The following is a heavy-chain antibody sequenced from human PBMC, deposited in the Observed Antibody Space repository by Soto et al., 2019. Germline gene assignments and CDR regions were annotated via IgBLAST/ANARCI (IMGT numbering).Heavy chain of an antibody. V-gene: IGHV5-51*01. Sequence: XESLKVSWQCSGYRFTNYWIGWVRQMPGKGLEWMGVIYPGDSDTRYSPSFQGQVTISADKSISTAYLQWSSLKAPDTAMYYCARNLGSGPIRQAVGYWGQGTLVTVSS. CDR3: ARNLGSGPIRQAVGY. D-gene: IGHD1-26*01. CDR2: IYPGDSDT. J-gene: IGHJ4*02. CDR1: GYRFTNYW.